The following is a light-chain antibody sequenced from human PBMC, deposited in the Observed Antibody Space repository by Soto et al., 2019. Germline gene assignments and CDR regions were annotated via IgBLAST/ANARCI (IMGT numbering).Light chain of an antibody. CDR2: DAS. CDR3: QQYTSYSRA. J-gene: IGKJ1*01. V-gene: IGKV1-5*01. CDR1: QSISHF. Sequence: DIQMTQSPSTLSASVGDRVTITCRASQSISHFLAWYQQKPGKAPKLLIYDASNLGSGVPSRFSGSGSGTDFTLTISGLQPDDFTTYYCQQYTSYSRAFGQGTKVDIK.